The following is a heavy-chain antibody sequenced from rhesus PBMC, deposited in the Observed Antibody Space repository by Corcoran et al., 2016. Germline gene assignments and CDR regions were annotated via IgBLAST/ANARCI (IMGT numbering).Heavy chain of an antibody. Sequence: EVQLVQSGAEVKKPGASVKISCKASGYTFTDYYLHWVRQAPGKGLEWMGLVDPEDGEAINAQKCQDRVTITADTSTDTAYMELSRLRSEDTAVYYCATEYCTGSGCYGYFDYWGQGVLVTVSS. CDR2: VDPEDGEA. V-gene: IGHV1-111*02. CDR1: GYTFTDYY. CDR3: ATEYCTGSGCYGYFDY. D-gene: IGHD2-21*01. J-gene: IGHJ4*01.